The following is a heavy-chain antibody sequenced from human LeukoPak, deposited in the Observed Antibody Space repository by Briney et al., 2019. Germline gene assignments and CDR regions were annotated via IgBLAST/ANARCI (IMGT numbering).Heavy chain of an antibody. D-gene: IGHD2-2*01. CDR2: INHSGST. V-gene: IGHV4-34*01. J-gene: IGHJ6*02. CDR3: ARGLGYCSSTSCLSYYYYYGMDV. Sequence: SETLSLTCAVYGGSFSGYYWSWIRQPPGKGLEWIGEINHSGSTNYNPSLKSRVTISVVTSKNQFSLKLSSVTAADTAVYYCARGLGYCSSTSCLSYYYYYGMDVWGQGTTVTVS. CDR1: GGSFSGYY.